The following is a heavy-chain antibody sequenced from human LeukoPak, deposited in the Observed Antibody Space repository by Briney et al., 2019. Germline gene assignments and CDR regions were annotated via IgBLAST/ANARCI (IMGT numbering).Heavy chain of an antibody. CDR1: GFTFSSYA. Sequence: GGSLRLSCAASGFTFSSYAMSWVRQAPGKGLEWVSAISGSGGSTYYADSVKGRFTISRDNSKNTLYLQMNRLRAEDSAIDYCAKVLSGDEFPTYDSWGRETLVTVSS. D-gene: IGHD5-12*01. J-gene: IGHJ4*02. CDR3: AKVLSGDEFPTYDS. V-gene: IGHV3-23*01. CDR2: ISGSGGST.